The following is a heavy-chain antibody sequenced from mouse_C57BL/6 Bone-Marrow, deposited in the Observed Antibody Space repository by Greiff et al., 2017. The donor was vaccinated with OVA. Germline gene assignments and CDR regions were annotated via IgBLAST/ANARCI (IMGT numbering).Heavy chain of an antibody. Sequence: QVQLQQPGAELVMPGASVKLSCKASGYTFTSYWMHWVKQRPGQGLEWIGEIDPSDSYTTYNQKFKGKSTLTVAKSSSTAYMQLSSLTSEDSAVYYCARGDYYGSSRYFDVWGTGTTVTVSS. D-gene: IGHD1-1*01. J-gene: IGHJ1*03. V-gene: IGHV1-69*01. CDR2: IDPSDSYT. CDR1: GYTFTSYW. CDR3: ARGDYYGSSRYFDV.